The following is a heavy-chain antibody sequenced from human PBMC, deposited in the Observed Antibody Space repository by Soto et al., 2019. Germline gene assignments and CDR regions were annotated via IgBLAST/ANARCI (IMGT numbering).Heavy chain of an antibody. D-gene: IGHD6-19*01. CDR3: ASSSREKNWFDP. J-gene: IGHJ5*02. CDR2: INPSGGST. Sequence: ASVKVSCKASGYTFTSYYMHWVRQAPGQGLEWMGIINPSGGSTGYAQKFQGRVTMTRDTSTSTVYMELSSLRSEDTAVYYCASSSREKNWFDPWGQGTLVTVSS. V-gene: IGHV1-46*01. CDR1: GYTFTSYY.